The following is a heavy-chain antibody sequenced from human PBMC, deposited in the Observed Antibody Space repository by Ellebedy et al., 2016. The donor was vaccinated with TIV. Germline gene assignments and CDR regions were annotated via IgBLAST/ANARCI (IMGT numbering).Heavy chain of an antibody. CDR2: ISHDGGKE. Sequence: GESLKISCAASGFNFNVHPMHWVRQAPGKGLEWVAIISHDGGKEIYSDSVRGRFTISRDNSKNTLYLQVNSLRADDTAVYYCAREGGVDYYDSSGYYEGSHYYYGMDVWGQGTTVTVSS. CDR1: GFNFNVHP. J-gene: IGHJ6*02. CDR3: AREGGVDYYDSSGYYEGSHYYYGMDV. V-gene: IGHV3-30-3*01. D-gene: IGHD3-22*01.